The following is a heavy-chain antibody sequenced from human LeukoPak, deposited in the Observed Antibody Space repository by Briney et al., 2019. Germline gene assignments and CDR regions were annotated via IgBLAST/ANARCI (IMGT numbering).Heavy chain of an antibody. Sequence: PSETLSLTCTVSGGSISSYYWSWIRQPPGKGLEWIGYIYYSGSTNYNPSLKSRVTISVDTSKNQFSLKLSSVTAADTAVYYSARARPELVGATRWYAFDIWGQGTMVTVSS. D-gene: IGHD1-26*01. J-gene: IGHJ3*02. CDR1: GGSISSYY. V-gene: IGHV4-59*12. CDR3: ARARPELVGATRWYAFDI. CDR2: IYYSGST.